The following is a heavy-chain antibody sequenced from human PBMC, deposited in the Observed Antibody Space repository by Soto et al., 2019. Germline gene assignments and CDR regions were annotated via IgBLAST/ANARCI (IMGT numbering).Heavy chain of an antibody. CDR2: ISPDDGNT. Sequence: GASVKVSCKTSGYTFNSCTIAWVRQAPGQGLEWLGWISPDDGNTEYEQKFQGRVTMTADTLTNNAYLELRSLKSDDTAIYYCARVEAPFGESLHWGQGTLVTVSS. J-gene: IGHJ4*02. D-gene: IGHD3-10*01. CDR3: ARVEAPFGESLH. CDR1: GYTFNSCT. V-gene: IGHV1-18*01.